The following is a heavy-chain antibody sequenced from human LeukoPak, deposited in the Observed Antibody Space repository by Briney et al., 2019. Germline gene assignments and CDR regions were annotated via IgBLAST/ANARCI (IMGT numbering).Heavy chain of an antibody. V-gene: IGHV1-24*01. Sequence: GASVKVSCKVSGYTLTELSMHWVRQAPGRGLEWMGGFDPEDGETIYAQKFQSRVTMTEDTSTDTAYTELSSLRSEDTAVYYCATQQSLLEPRFDYWGQGTLVTVSS. CDR1: GYTLTELS. J-gene: IGHJ4*02. CDR2: FDPEDGET. CDR3: ATQQSLLEPRFDY. D-gene: IGHD1-1*01.